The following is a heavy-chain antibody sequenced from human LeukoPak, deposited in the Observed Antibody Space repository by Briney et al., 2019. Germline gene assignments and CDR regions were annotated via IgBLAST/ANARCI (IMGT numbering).Heavy chain of an antibody. CDR1: GFTFSGFG. CDR3: AKHPGDFTGIVNYYYMDV. Sequence: GGSLRLSCAASGFTFSGFGMHWVRQAPGKGLEWVSIISYDGSNKYYADSVKGRFTISRDNSKNMLFLQMNSLRAEDTAVYYCAKHPGDFTGIVNYYYMDVWGKGTTVTVSS. CDR2: ISYDGSNK. V-gene: IGHV3-30*18. D-gene: IGHD1-26*01. J-gene: IGHJ6*03.